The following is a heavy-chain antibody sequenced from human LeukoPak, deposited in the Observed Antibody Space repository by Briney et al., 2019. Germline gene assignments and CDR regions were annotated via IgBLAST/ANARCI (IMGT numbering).Heavy chain of an antibody. V-gene: IGHV3-15*01. Sequence: GGSLRLSCAASGVAFSNLWMTWVRQAPGKGPEWVGHIKSKFDGGTADYGAPVKDRFTISRDDSKNTLYLQVNSLKTEDTAVYYCATDVPYTGGGAIVYWGQGTLVTVSS. D-gene: IGHD3-16*02. J-gene: IGHJ4*02. CDR2: IKSKFDGGTA. CDR3: ATDVPYTGGGAIVY. CDR1: GVAFSNLW.